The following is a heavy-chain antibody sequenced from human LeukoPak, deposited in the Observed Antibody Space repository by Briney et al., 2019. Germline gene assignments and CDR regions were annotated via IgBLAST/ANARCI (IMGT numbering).Heavy chain of an antibody. V-gene: IGHV4-59*01. CDR2: IYYSGST. CDR1: GGSISSYY. J-gene: IGHJ3*02. Sequence: SETLSLTCTVSGGSISSYYWSWIRQPAGKGLEWIGYIYYSGSTNYNPSLKSRVTISVDTSKNQFSLKLSSVTAADTAVYYCARVSGAIGTLDIWGQGTMVTVSS. D-gene: IGHD2-21*01. CDR3: ARVSGAIGTLDI.